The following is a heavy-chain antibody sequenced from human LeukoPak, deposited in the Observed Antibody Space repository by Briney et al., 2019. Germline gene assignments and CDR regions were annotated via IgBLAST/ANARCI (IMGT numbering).Heavy chain of an antibody. J-gene: IGHJ4*02. V-gene: IGHV3-30*18. CDR1: GFTFSSYG. Sequence: GGSLRLSCAASGFTFSSYGMHWVRQAPGKGLEWVAVISYDGSNKYYADSVKGRFTISRDNSKNTLYLQMNSLRAEDTAVYYCAKDTRPDYGGYVFDYWGQGTLVTVSS. CDR2: ISYDGSNK. CDR3: AKDTRPDYGGYVFDY. D-gene: IGHD4-17*01.